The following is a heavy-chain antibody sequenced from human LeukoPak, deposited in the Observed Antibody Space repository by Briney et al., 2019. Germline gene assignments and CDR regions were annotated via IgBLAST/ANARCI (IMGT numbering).Heavy chain of an antibody. D-gene: IGHD3-22*01. V-gene: IGHV4-38-2*02. CDR2: IYHRGST. J-gene: IGHJ4*02. Sequence: SETLSLTCAVSGYSISSGYFWGWIRQPPGKGLEWIGTIYHRGSTYYNPSLKSRVTISVDTSKNQFSLMLSSVTAADTAVYYCARDTNYDSSGDAIFDYWGQGTLVTVSS. CDR1: GYSISSGYF. CDR3: ARDTNYDSSGDAIFDY.